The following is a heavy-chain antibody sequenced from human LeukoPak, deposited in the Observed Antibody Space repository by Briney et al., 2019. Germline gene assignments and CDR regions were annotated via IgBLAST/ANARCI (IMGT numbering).Heavy chain of an antibody. V-gene: IGHV3-66*01. Sequence: GGSLRLSCAASGFTVSSNYMSWVRQAPGKGLEWVSVIYGGGSTYYADSVKGRFTISRDNSKNTLYLQMNSLRAEDTAVYYCASSTKVVITTLYYYGMDVWGQGTTVTVSS. CDR2: IYGGGST. CDR3: ASSTKVVITTLYYYGMDV. D-gene: IGHD3-22*01. J-gene: IGHJ6*02. CDR1: GFTVSSNY.